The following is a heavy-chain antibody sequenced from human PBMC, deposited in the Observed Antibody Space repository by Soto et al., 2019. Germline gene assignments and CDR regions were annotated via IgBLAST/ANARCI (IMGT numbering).Heavy chain of an antibody. J-gene: IGHJ4*02. Sequence: ASVKVSCKASGYTFTSYYMHWVRQAPGQGLEWMGIINPSGGSTSYAQKFQGRVTMTRDTSTSTVYMELSSLRSEDTAVYYCARDQIPAAGTGYFDYWGQGTLVTVSS. CDR3: ARDQIPAAGTGYFDY. V-gene: IGHV1-46*01. CDR1: GYTFTSYY. D-gene: IGHD6-13*01. CDR2: INPSGGST.